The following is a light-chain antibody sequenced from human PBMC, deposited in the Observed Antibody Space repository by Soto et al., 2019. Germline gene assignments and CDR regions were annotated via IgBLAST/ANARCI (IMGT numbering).Light chain of an antibody. CDR3: QNYKSAPFT. J-gene: IGKJ3*01. CDR2: AAS. V-gene: IGKV1-27*01. CDR1: QGISNY. Sequence: DIHMTQSPSSLSASVGDRVTITCRASQGISNYLAWYQHKPGKVPNLLIYAASTLQSGVPSRFSGSGSGTDFTLTISSLQPEDVATYYCQNYKSAPFTFGPGTKVDIK.